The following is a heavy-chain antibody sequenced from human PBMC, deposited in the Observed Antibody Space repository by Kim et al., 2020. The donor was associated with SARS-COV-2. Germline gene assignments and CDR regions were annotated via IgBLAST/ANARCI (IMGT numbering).Heavy chain of an antibody. CDR1: GYTFTSYD. CDR3: ASAGTDTGYYYYGMDV. D-gene: IGHD1-1*01. Sequence: ASVKVSCKASGYTFTSYDINWVRQATGQGLEWMGWMNPNSGNTGFAQKFQGRVTMTRNTSISTAYMELSSLRSEDTAVYYCASAGTDTGYYYYGMDVWGQGTTVTV. V-gene: IGHV1-8*01. CDR2: MNPNSGNT. J-gene: IGHJ6*02.